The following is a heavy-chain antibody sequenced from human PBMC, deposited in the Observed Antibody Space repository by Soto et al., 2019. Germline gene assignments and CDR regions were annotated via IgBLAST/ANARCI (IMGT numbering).Heavy chain of an antibody. CDR1: GGSISSYY. J-gene: IGHJ4*02. CDR2: IYYSGST. V-gene: IGHV4-59*08. D-gene: IGHD4-17*01. Sequence: QVQLQESGPGLVKPSETLSLTCTVSGGSISSYYWSWIRQPPGKGLEWIGYIYYSGSTNYNPSLKSRVTISVDTSKNQFSLKLSSVTAADTAVYYCAGTYGDKYEGLFDYWGQGTLVTVSS. CDR3: AGTYGDKYEGLFDY.